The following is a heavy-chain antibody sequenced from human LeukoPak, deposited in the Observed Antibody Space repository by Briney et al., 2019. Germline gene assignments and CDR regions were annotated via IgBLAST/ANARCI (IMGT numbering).Heavy chain of an antibody. CDR2: IYTSGTT. J-gene: IGHJ4*02. CDR3: ARVGLRNPNFDY. CDR1: GGSISSGSYY. V-gene: IGHV4-61*02. Sequence: SQTLSLTCTVSGGSISSGSYYWSWIRQPAGKGLEWIGRIYTSGTTNYNPSLKSRVTISVDTSKNQFSLKLSSVTAADTAVYYCARVGLRNPNFDYWGQGTLVTVSS.